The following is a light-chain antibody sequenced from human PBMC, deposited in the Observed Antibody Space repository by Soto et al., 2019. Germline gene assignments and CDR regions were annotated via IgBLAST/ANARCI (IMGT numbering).Light chain of an antibody. J-gene: IGKJ1*01. Sequence: DIQMTQSPSTLSGSVGDRVTITCRASQTISSWLAWYQQKPGKAPKLLIYAASSLQSGVPSRFSGSGSGTDFTLTISSLQSEDLAVYYCQQYNNWPWTFGQGTKVDNK. CDR1: QTISSW. V-gene: IGKV1-5*01. CDR2: AAS. CDR3: QQYNNWPWT.